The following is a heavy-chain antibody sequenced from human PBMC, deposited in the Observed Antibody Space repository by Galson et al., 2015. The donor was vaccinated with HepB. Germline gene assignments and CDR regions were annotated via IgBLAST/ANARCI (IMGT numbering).Heavy chain of an antibody. CDR3: ARGSAMFYT. D-gene: IGHD3-10*01. V-gene: IGHV3-11*01. Sequence: SLRLSCAASGFTFSDYYMTWIRQTPGKGLEWISTISDSGNTKYYADSVKGRFTISRDNAKNSVHLQMNSLRGEDTAVYYCARGSAMFYTWGQGTLVTVSS. CDR2: ISDSGNTK. J-gene: IGHJ5*02. CDR1: GFTFSDYY.